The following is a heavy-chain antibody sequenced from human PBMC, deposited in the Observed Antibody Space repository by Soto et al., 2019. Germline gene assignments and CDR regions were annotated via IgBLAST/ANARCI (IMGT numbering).Heavy chain of an antibody. CDR1: GGSISSGDYY. Sequence: QVQLQESGPGLVKPSQTLSLTCTVSGGSISSGDYYWSWIRQPPGKGLEWIGYIYYSGSTYYNPSLKSRVTRSVDTSKNQFSLKLSSVTAADTAVYYCARGNCSGGSCYPRPLDYWGQGTLVTVSS. D-gene: IGHD2-15*01. CDR2: IYYSGST. J-gene: IGHJ4*02. V-gene: IGHV4-30-4*01. CDR3: ARGNCSGGSCYPRPLDY.